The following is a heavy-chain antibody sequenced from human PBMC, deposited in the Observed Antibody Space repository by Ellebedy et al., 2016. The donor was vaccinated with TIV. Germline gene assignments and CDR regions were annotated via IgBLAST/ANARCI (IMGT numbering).Heavy chain of an antibody. J-gene: IGHJ4*02. Sequence: WGSLRLSCAASGFTISSYWMHWIRKAPGKGREWVANIKQDGSEKYYVDCVKGRFTISRDNAKNSLYLQMNSLRAEDTAVYFCGRAIGSGSCYWGQGTLVTVSS. CDR1: GFTISSYW. D-gene: IGHD3-10*01. CDR2: IKQDGSEK. V-gene: IGHV3-7*01. CDR3: GRAIGSGSCY.